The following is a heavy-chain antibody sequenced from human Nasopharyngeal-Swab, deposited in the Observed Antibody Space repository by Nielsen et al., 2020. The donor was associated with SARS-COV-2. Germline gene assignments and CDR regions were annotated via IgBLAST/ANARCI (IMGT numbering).Heavy chain of an antibody. CDR1: GFSLSTSGMC. J-gene: IGHJ6*02. Sequence: SGPTLVKPTQTLTLTRTFSGFSLSTSGMCVSWIRQPPGKALEWLALIDWDDDKYYSTSLKTRLTISKDTSKNQVVLTMTNMDPVDTATYYCARGCTAAGPIRNYYGMDVWGQGTTVTVSS. V-gene: IGHV2-70*01. D-gene: IGHD6-13*01. CDR3: ARGCTAAGPIRNYYGMDV. CDR2: IDWDDDK.